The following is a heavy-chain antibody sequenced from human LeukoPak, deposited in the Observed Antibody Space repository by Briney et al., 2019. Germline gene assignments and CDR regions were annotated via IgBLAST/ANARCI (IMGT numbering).Heavy chain of an antibody. CDR3: AKDPTGNYYFDY. J-gene: IGHJ4*02. Sequence: GGSLRLSCAASGFTFSSYAMSWVRQAPGKGLEWVSAISGSGGSIYYADSVKGRFTISRDNSKNTLYLQMNSLRAEDTAVYYCAKDPTGNYYFDYWGQGTLVTVSS. V-gene: IGHV3-23*01. CDR1: GFTFSSYA. CDR2: ISGSGGSI. D-gene: IGHD1-1*01.